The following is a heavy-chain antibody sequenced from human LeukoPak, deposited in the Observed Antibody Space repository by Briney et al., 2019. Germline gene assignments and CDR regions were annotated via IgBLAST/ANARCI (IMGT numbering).Heavy chain of an antibody. CDR3: ARKENVYYYFDY. CDR2: IYYSGST. J-gene: IGHJ4*02. V-gene: IGHV4-30-4*01. CDR1: GGSISSGDYY. Sequence: SQTLSLTCTVSGGSISSGDYYWSWIRQPPGKGLEWIGYIYYSGSTYYNPSLKSRVTISVDTSKNQFSLKLSSVTAADTAVYYCARKENVYYYFDYWGQGTLVTVSS. D-gene: IGHD3-10*01.